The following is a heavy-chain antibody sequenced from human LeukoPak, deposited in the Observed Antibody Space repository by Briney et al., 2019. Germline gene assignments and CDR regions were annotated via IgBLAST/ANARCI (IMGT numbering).Heavy chain of an antibody. CDR3: ASRYYDYVWGSYRQDYFDY. Sequence: GASVEVSCKASGGTFSSYAISWVRQAPGQGLEWMGRIIPIFGTANYAQKFQGRVTITTDESTSTAYMELSSLRSEDTAVYYCASRYYDYVWGSYRQDYFDYWGQGTLVTVSS. V-gene: IGHV1-69*05. J-gene: IGHJ4*02. D-gene: IGHD3-16*02. CDR1: GGTFSSYA. CDR2: IIPIFGTA.